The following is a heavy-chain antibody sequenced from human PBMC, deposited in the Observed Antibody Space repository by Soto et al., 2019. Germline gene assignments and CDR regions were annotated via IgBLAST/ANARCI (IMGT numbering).Heavy chain of an antibody. CDR3: ASRGIAVAGTGALDY. V-gene: IGHV1-46*01. CDR2: INPSGGST. CDR1: GYTFTSYY. Sequence: QVQLVQSGAEVKKPGASVKVSCKASGYTFTSYYMHWVRQAPGQGLEWMGIINPSGGSTSYAQKFQGRVTMTRDTSTSTVYMELISLRSEDTAVNYCASRGIAVAGTGALDYWGQGTLVTVSS. J-gene: IGHJ4*02. D-gene: IGHD6-19*01.